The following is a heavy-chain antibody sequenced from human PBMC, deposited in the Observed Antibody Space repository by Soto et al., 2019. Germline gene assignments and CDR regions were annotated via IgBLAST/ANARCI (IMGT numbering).Heavy chain of an antibody. CDR3: TTDMDYGDEQQDY. CDR1: GFTFSNAW. J-gene: IGHJ4*02. Sequence: EVQLVESGGGLVKPGGSLRLSCAASGFTFSNAWMSWVRQAPGKGLEWVGRIKSKTDVGTTDYAAPVKGRFTISREDSKNTLYLQMNSLKTEDTAVYYCTTDMDYGDEQQDYWGQGTLVTVSS. D-gene: IGHD4-17*01. V-gene: IGHV3-15*01. CDR2: IKSKTDVGTT.